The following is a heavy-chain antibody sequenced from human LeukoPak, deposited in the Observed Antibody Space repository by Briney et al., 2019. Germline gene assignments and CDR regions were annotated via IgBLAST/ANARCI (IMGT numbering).Heavy chain of an antibody. V-gene: IGHV3-30-3*01. Sequence: PGGSLRLSRAASGFTFSSYAMHWVRQAPGKGLEWVAVISYDGSNKYYADSVKGRFTISRDNSKNTLYLQMNSLRAEDTAVYYCARATLAAAGDYYFDYWGQGTLVTVSS. CDR1: GFTFSSYA. J-gene: IGHJ4*02. D-gene: IGHD6-13*01. CDR3: ARATLAAAGDYYFDY. CDR2: ISYDGSNK.